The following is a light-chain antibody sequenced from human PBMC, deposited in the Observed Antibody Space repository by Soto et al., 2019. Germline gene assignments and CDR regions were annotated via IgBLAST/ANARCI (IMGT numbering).Light chain of an antibody. CDR1: QSVSSN. Sequence: EIVMTQSPATLSVSPRERATLSCRASQSVSSNLAWYQQKPGQAPRLPIYGASTRATGIPARFSGSGSGTEFTRTISSLQSEDFAVYYCQQYNNWRTFGQGTKLEIK. CDR2: GAS. J-gene: IGKJ2*01. CDR3: QQYNNWRT. V-gene: IGKV3-15*01.